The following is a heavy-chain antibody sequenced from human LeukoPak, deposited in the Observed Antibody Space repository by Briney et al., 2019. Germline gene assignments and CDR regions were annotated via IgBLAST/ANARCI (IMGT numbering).Heavy chain of an antibody. CDR2: INHSGGT. CDR1: GFTFSSYF. CDR3: ARGPLIAYYFDY. Sequence: LRLSCATSGFTFSSYFMTWVRQAPGKGLEWIGEINHSGGTEYNPSLKSRVTISVDTSKNQFSLKLSSVTAADTAVYYCARGPLIAYYFDYWGQGTLVTVSS. J-gene: IGHJ4*02. D-gene: IGHD2-21*01. V-gene: IGHV4-34*01.